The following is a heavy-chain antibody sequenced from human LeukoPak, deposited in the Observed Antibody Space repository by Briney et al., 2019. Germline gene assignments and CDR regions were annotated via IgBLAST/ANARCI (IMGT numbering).Heavy chain of an antibody. J-gene: IGHJ4*02. CDR2: INPNSGGT. V-gene: IGHV1-2*02. CDR3: AKSYGSGSPFDY. Sequence: ASVKVSCKASGYTFTGYYMHWVRQAPGQGLEWMGWINPNSGGTNYAQKFQGRVTMTRDTSISTAYMELSRLRSDDTAVYYCAKSYGSGSPFDYWGQGTLVTVSS. D-gene: IGHD3-10*01. CDR1: GYTFTGYY.